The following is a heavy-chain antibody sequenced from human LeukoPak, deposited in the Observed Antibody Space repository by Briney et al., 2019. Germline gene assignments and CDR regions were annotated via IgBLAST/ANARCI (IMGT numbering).Heavy chain of an antibody. CDR2: ITSGSTYI. CDR1: GFTFSTET. CDR3: ARRHHFGFLDS. D-gene: IGHD3-10*01. J-gene: IGHJ4*02. Sequence: GGSLRLSCAASGFTFSTETMHWVRQAPGKGLEWVSSITSGSTYIYYAGSVTGRFTISRDNAKDSLYLQMNSLRAEDTAVYYCARRHHFGFLDSWGQGTLVTVSS. V-gene: IGHV3-21*01.